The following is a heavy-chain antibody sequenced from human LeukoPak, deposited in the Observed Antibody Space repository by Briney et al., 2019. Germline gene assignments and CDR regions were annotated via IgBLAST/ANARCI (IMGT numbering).Heavy chain of an antibody. CDR2: VSASSDI. V-gene: IGHV3-69-1*02. CDR3: ARRYCSSTDCLFDY. D-gene: IGHD2-2*01. CDR1: GFTFSSYT. J-gene: IGHJ4*02. Sequence: PGGSLRLSCAASGFTFSSYTMNWVRQAPGKGLQWVSTVSASSDIHYSDSVKGRFTISGDNAKHSLYLQMNSLRAEDTAVYYCARRYCSSTDCLFDYWGQGTLVIVSS.